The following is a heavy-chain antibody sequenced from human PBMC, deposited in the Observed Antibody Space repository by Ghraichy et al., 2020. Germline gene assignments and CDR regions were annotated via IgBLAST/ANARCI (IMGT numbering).Heavy chain of an antibody. CDR3: ARPKTYYYDSDSYFLNQFDF. CDR2: IIPVFGTT. Sequence: SVKVSCKASGGTFSNHAISWVRQAPGQGLEWMGGIIPVFGTTIYTQRFQGRVTITADESTSTAYMELSSLRYEDTAVYYCARPKTYYYDSDSYFLNQFDFWGQGTLVTVSS. CDR1: GGTFSNHA. V-gene: IGHV1-69*13. D-gene: IGHD3-22*01. J-gene: IGHJ4*02.